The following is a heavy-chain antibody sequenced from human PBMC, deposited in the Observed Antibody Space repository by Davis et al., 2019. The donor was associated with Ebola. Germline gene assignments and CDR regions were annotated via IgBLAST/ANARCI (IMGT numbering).Heavy chain of an antibody. V-gene: IGHV1-8*01. D-gene: IGHD2-2*01. CDR1: GYTFTSYD. J-gene: IGHJ6*02. Sequence: ASVKVSCKASGYTFTSYDINWVRQATGQGLEWMGWMNPNSGNTGYAQKFQGRVTITADESTSTAYMELSSLRSEDTAVYYCARAIVVVPAANENYYYYYYGMDVWGQGTTVTVSS. CDR2: MNPNSGNT. CDR3: ARAIVVVPAANENYYYYYYGMDV.